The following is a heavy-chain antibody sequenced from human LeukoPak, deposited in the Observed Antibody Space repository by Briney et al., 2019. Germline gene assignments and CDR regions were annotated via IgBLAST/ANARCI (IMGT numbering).Heavy chain of an antibody. CDR1: GGSISSYY. V-gene: IGHV4-59*01. J-gene: IGHJ4*02. Sequence: SETLSLTCTVSGGSISSYYWSWIRQPPGKGLEWIGYIYYSGSTNYNPSLKSRVTISVDTSKNQFSLKLSSVTAADTVVYYCARGGAAAAQSFDYWGQGTLVTVSS. CDR3: ARGGAAAAQSFDY. CDR2: IYYSGST. D-gene: IGHD6-13*01.